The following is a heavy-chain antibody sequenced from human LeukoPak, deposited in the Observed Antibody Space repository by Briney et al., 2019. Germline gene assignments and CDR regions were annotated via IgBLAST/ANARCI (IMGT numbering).Heavy chain of an antibody. D-gene: IGHD4-17*01. CDR1: GFTFSSYG. CDR2: ISYDGSNK. V-gene: IGHV3-30*18. Sequence: GGSLRLSCAASGFTFSSYGMHWVRRAPGKGLEWVAVISYDGSNKYYADSVKGRFTISRDNSKNTLYLQMNSLRAEDTAVYYCAKSAYRGEYGDYVDYWGQGTLVTVSS. J-gene: IGHJ4*02. CDR3: AKSAYRGEYGDYVDY.